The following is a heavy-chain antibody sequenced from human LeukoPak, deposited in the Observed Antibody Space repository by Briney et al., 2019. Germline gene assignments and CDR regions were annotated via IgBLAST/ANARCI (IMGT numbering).Heavy chain of an antibody. J-gene: IGHJ6*02. D-gene: IGHD3-10*01. CDR3: ARSQFGSGGMDV. V-gene: IGHV3-53*01. Sequence: GGSLRLSCAASGFTVSSNYINWVRQAPGKGLKWVSVIYSRGSTYYADSVKGRFTISRDNSKNTLYLQMESLRAEDTAVYYCARSQFGSGGMDVWGQGTTVTVSS. CDR2: IYSRGST. CDR1: GFTVSSNY.